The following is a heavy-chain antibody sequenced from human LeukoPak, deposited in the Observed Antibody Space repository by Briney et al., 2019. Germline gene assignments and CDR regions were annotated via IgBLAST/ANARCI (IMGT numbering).Heavy chain of an antibody. J-gene: IGHJ6*02. CDR3: AKDDGAAATPWTGYYGMDV. Sequence: RTGGFLRLSCAASGFTFSSYAMSWVRQAPGKGLEWVSAISGSGGSTYYADSVKGRFTISRDNSKNTLYLQMNSLRAEDTAVYYCAKDDGAAATPWTGYYGMDVWGQGTTVTVSS. CDR2: ISGSGGST. CDR1: GFTFSSYA. V-gene: IGHV3-23*01. D-gene: IGHD6-13*01.